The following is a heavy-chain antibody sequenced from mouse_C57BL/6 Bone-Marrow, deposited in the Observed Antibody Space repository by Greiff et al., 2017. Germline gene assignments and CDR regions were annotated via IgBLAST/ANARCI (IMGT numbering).Heavy chain of an antibody. CDR2: IYPGDGDT. CDR1: GYAFSSSW. J-gene: IGHJ4*01. D-gene: IGHD2-4*01. V-gene: IGHV1-82*01. CDR3: ARQIYYDYDDYAMDY. Sequence: VQRVESGPELVKPGASVKISCKASGYAFSSSWMNWVKQRPGKGLEWIGRIYPGDGDTNYNGKFKGKATLTADKSSSTAYMQLSSLTSEDSAVYFCARQIYYDYDDYAMDYWGQGTSVTVSS.